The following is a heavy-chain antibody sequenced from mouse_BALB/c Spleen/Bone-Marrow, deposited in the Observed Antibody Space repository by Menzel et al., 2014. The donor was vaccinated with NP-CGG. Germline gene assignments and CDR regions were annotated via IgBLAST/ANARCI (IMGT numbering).Heavy chain of an antibody. V-gene: IGHV14-3*02. CDR2: IDPANGNT. J-gene: IGHJ4*01. CDR1: GFNIKDTY. Sequence: VQLQQSGAELVKPGAPVKLSCTASGFNIKDTYMHWVKQRPEQGLEWIGRIDPANGNTKYDPKFQGKATITADTSSNTAYLQLSSLTSEDTAVYYCARYGRRFYAMDYWGQGTSVTVSS. CDR3: ARYGRRFYAMDY. D-gene: IGHD1-1*01.